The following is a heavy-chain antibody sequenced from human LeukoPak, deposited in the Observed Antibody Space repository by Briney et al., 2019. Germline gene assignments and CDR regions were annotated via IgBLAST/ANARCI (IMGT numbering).Heavy chain of an antibody. Sequence: GGSLRLSCAASGFTFGRHWMSWVRQAPGKGLEWVAHMNQGGSETTNVDSVKGRFTISRDDAKNLVFLQMNSLRVEDTAMYYCAKSHTIRPIQGDYSDYWGQGTLVTVSS. CDR1: GFTFGRHW. D-gene: IGHD1-1*01. J-gene: IGHJ4*02. CDR2: MNQGGSET. CDR3: AKSHTIRPIQGDYSDY. V-gene: IGHV3-7*01.